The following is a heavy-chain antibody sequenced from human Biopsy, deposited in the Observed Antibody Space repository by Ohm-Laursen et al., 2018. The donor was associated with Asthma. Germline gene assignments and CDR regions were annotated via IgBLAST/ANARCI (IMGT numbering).Heavy chain of an antibody. V-gene: IGHV3-11*01. CDR2: ISSSGSTT. Sequence: SLRLSRAASGFSFSDYYMTWMRQAPGKGLEWVSSISSSGSTTYPAESVKGRFTISRDNAQKSLFLQMGSLRAEDTAIYYCARVFESSEWGPFYHFGLDVWGQGTTVVVSS. D-gene: IGHD6-25*01. J-gene: IGHJ6*02. CDR1: GFSFSDYY. CDR3: ARVFESSEWGPFYHFGLDV.